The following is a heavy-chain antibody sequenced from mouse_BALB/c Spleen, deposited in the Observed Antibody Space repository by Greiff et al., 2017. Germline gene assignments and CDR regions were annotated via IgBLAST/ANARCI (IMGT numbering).Heavy chain of an antibody. J-gene: IGHJ2*01. CDR1: GYTFTSYT. V-gene: IGHV1-4*01. Sequence: QVQLKQSGAELARPGASVKMSCKASGYTFTSYTMHWVQQRPGQGLEWIGYINPSSGYTNYNQKFKDKATLTADKSSSTAYMQLSSLTSEDSAVYYCARGGYGYDYWGQGTTLTVSS. CDR3: ARGGYGYDY. CDR2: INPSSGYT. D-gene: IGHD2-2*01.